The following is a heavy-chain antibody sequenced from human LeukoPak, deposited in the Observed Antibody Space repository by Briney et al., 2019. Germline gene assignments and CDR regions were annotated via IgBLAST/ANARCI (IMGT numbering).Heavy chain of an antibody. Sequence: GGSLRLSCAASGFTFSDYYMSWISQAPGKWLEWVSYISSSSSYTNYADSVKGRFTISRDNAKNSLYLQMNSLRAEDTAVYYCARDRAQYYYGSGSYRPYYYYGMDVWGQGTTVTVSS. CDR1: GFTFSDYY. CDR2: ISSSSSYT. D-gene: IGHD3-10*01. CDR3: ARDRAQYYYGSGSYRPYYYYGMDV. V-gene: IGHV3-11*05. J-gene: IGHJ6*02.